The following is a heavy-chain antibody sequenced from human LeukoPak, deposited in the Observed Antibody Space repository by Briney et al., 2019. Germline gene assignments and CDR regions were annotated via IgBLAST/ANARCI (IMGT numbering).Heavy chain of an antibody. CDR1: GYTLTELS. CDR3: ATGTLGNYYDSSGYFFNAFDI. J-gene: IGHJ3*02. V-gene: IGHV1-24*01. Sequence: ASVKVSCKVSGYTLTELSMHWVRQAPGKGLEWMGGFDPEDGETIYAQKFQGRVTMTEDISTDTAYMELSSLRSEDTAVYYCATGTLGNYYDSSGYFFNAFDIWGQGTMVTVSS. D-gene: IGHD3-22*01. CDR2: FDPEDGET.